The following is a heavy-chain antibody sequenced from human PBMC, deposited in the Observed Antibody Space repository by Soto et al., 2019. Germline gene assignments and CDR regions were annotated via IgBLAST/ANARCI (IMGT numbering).Heavy chain of an antibody. Sequence: PSETLSLTCTVSGGSISNYYWTWIRQPPGKGLEWIGYIYYSGSTNYNPSLKSRVTISVDTSKNQFSLKLSSVTAADTAVYYCAKLASADNGGIYDPWGEGTLVTVSS. D-gene: IGHD4-17*01. V-gene: IGHV4-59*01. CDR3: AKLASADNGGIYDP. J-gene: IGHJ5*02. CDR1: GGSISNYY. CDR2: IYYSGST.